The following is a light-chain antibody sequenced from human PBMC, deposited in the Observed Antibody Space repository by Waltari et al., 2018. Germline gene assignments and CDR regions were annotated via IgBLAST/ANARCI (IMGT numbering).Light chain of an antibody. J-gene: IGKJ1*01. CDR3: QHYVNLPVW. Sequence: EIVLTQSPGTRSLSPGERATLSCRASQSVGRSLAWYQQKPGKASRLLIDDASSKATGTPGRFSGSGSGTDFSLAITRLEPEDFAVYFCQHYVNLPVWFGQGTKVEI. CDR1: QSVGRS. V-gene: IGKV3-20*01. CDR2: DAS.